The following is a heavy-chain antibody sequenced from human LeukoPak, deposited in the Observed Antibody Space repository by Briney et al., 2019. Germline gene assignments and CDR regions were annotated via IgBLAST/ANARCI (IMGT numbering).Heavy chain of an antibody. CDR1: GFTFSSYA. Sequence: GGSLRLSCAASGFTFSSYAMSWVRQAPGKGLEWVSAISGSGGSTYYADSVKRRFTISRDNSKNTLYLQMNSLRAEDTAVYYCAKVADDYGDYDWFDPWGQGTLVTVSS. J-gene: IGHJ5*02. D-gene: IGHD4-17*01. CDR3: AKVADDYGDYDWFDP. CDR2: ISGSGGST. V-gene: IGHV3-23*01.